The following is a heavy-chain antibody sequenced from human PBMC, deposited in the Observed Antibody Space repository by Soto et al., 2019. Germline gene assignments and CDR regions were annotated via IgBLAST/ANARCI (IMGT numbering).Heavy chain of an antibody. CDR2: ISYDGSNK. CDR1: GFTFSSYA. J-gene: IGHJ6*02. V-gene: IGHV3-30-3*01. D-gene: IGHD3-9*01. Sequence: GGSLRLSCAASGFTFSSYAMHWVRQAPGKGLEWVAVISYDGSNKYYADSVKGRFTISRDNSKNTLYLQMNSLRAEDTAVYYCARDDYDNPQSHYYYYYGMDVWGQGTTVTVSS. CDR3: ARDDYDNPQSHYYYYYGMDV.